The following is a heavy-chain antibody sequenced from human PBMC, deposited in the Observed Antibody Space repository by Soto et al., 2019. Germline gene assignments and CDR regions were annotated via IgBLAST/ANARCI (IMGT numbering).Heavy chain of an antibody. CDR3: ARHLTYCSAGSCYSDFPYYGMDV. J-gene: IGHJ6*02. CDR1: AGSSISGGYY. D-gene: IGHD2-15*01. V-gene: IGHV4-39*01. CDR2: IFYSGST. Sequence: SETLSLTCTVSAGSSISGGYYWILIRQHPGKGLEWIGSIFYSGSTYYNPSLKSRVTISVDTSKNQFSLKLSSVTAADTAVYYCARHLTYCSAGSCYSDFPYYGMDVWGQGTTVTVSS.